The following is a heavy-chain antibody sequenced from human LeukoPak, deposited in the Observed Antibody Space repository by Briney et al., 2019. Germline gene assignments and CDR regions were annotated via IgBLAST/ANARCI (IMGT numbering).Heavy chain of an antibody. J-gene: IGHJ3*02. D-gene: IGHD1-14*01. CDR3: AREQTSPRANDAFDI. Sequence: GASVKVSCKASGYTFTSYYMHWVRQAPGQGLEWMGIINPSGGSTSYAQKFQGRVTMTRDTSTSTVYMELSSLRSEDTAVYYCAREQTSPRANDAFDIWGQGTMVTVSS. CDR1: GYTFTSYY. CDR2: INPSGGST. V-gene: IGHV1-46*01.